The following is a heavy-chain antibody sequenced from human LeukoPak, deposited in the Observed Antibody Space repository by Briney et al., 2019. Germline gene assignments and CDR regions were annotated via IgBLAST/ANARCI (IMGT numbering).Heavy chain of an antibody. J-gene: IGHJ4*02. CDR3: ARHTSMVRGANFDY. D-gene: IGHD3-10*01. V-gene: IGHV4-39*01. Sequence: SETLSLTCTVSGGSISSSSYSWGWIRQPPGKWLEWIGCIYYSGSTYYNPSLKSRVTISVDTSKNQFSLKLSSVTAADTAVYYCARHTSMVRGANFDYWGQGTLVTVSS. CDR1: GGSISSSSYS. CDR2: IYYSGST.